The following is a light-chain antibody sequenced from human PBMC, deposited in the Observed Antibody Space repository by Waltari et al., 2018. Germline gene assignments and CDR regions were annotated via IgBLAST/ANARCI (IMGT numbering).Light chain of an antibody. CDR1: QSLLHDGGDTH. CDR2: LGS. J-gene: IGKJ2*01. V-gene: IGKV2-28*01. CDR3: MQALQTPYT. Sequence: DIMMTQSPLSLPVTPGEPASISCRSSQSLLHDGGDTHLEWYVQNPGQSPHLLIYLGSHRASGVPDRLSGSGSGTDFTLKISRVEAEDAGLYYCMQALQTPYTFGQGTKLEI.